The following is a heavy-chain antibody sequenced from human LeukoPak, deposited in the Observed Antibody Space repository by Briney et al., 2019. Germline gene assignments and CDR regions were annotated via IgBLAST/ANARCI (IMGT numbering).Heavy chain of an antibody. Sequence: SVKVSCKASGGTFSSYAISWVRQAPGQGLEWMGGIIPIFGTANYAQKFQGRVTITADESTSTAYMELRSLRSDDTAVYYCAREQLWFFDYWGQGTLVTVSS. J-gene: IGHJ4*02. CDR1: GGTFSSYA. CDR3: AREQLWFFDY. CDR2: IIPIFGTA. V-gene: IGHV1-69*13. D-gene: IGHD5-18*01.